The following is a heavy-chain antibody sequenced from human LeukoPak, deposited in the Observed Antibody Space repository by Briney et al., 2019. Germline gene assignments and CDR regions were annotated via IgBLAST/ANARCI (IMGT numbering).Heavy chain of an antibody. CDR2: IYYSGST. CDR3: AGGAHDYGDYDEPFDY. CDR1: GGSISSYY. J-gene: IGHJ4*02. V-gene: IGHV4-59*01. Sequence: PSETLSLTCTVSGGSISSYYWSWIRQPPGKGLEWIGYIYYSGSTNYNPSLKSRVTISVDTSKNQFSLKLSSVTAADTAVYYCAGGAHDYGDYDEPFDYWGQGTLVTVSS. D-gene: IGHD4-17*01.